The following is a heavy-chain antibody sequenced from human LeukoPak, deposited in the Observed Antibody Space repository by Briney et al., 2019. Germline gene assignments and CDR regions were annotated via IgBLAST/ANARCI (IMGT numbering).Heavy chain of an antibody. D-gene: IGHD3-22*01. CDR1: GGSISNNNDF. CDR2: IYYTGRT. Sequence: SETLSLTCTVSGGSISNNNDFWGWIRQPPGKGLEWIGSIYYTGRTLYNPSLKSRVTISVDTSKNQFSLKLGSVTAADTAVYYCASHSPYYYDSSGLDYWGQGTLVTVSS. J-gene: IGHJ4*02. V-gene: IGHV4-39*07. CDR3: ASHSPYYYDSSGLDY.